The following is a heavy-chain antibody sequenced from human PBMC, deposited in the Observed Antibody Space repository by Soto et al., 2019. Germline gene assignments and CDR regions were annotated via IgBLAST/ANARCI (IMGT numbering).Heavy chain of an antibody. V-gene: IGHV3-23*01. CDR2: ISGSGGST. D-gene: IGHD2-15*01. CDR1: GFTFSSYA. CDR3: AKDRPLGYCSGDSCSGDAFDI. J-gene: IGHJ3*02. Sequence: GGSLRLSCAASGFTFSSYAMSWVRQAPGKGLEWVSAISGSGGSTYYADSVKGRFTISRDNSKNTLYLQMNSLRAEDTAVYYCAKDRPLGYCSGDSCSGDAFDIWGKGTMVTVSS.